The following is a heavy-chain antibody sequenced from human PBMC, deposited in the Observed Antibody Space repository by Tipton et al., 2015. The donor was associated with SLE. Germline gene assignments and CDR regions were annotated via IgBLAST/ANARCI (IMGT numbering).Heavy chain of an antibody. CDR3: ASDVMDAFDI. D-gene: IGHD3-16*01. CDR1: GGSISSYY. V-gene: IGHV4-59*01. Sequence: TLSLTRTVSGGSISSYYWSWIRQPPGKGLEWIGYIYYSGSTNYNPSLKSRVTISVDTSKNQFSLKLSSVTAADTAVYYCASDVMDAFDIWGQGTMVTVSS. J-gene: IGHJ3*02. CDR2: IYYSGST.